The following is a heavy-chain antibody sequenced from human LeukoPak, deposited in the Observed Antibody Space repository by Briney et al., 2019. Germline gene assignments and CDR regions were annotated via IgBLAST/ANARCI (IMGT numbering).Heavy chain of an antibody. D-gene: IGHD2-21*02. CDR2: ISYDGSNK. CDR1: GFTFSSYA. CDR3: ARSIVVVTAPFDY. V-gene: IGHV3-30-3*01. J-gene: IGHJ4*02. Sequence: PGRSLRLSCAASGFTFSSYAMHWVRQAPGKGLEWVAVISYDGSNKYYADSVKGRFTISRDNSENTLYLQMNSLRAEDTAVYYCARSIVVVTAPFDYWGQGTLVTVSS.